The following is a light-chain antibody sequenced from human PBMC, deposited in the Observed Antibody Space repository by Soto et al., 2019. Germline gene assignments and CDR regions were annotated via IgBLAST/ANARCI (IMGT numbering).Light chain of an antibody. CDR2: NTR. CDR3: LLYYGGAYV. J-gene: IGLJ1*01. CDR1: TGAVTSGYY. V-gene: IGLV7-43*01. Sequence: QAVVTQEPSLTVSPGGTVTLTCASSTGAVTSGYYPNWSQQKPGQAPRALIYNTRNKHSWTPARFSGSLLGGKAALTLSGAQPEDEAEYYCLLYYGGAYVFGAGTKVTVL.